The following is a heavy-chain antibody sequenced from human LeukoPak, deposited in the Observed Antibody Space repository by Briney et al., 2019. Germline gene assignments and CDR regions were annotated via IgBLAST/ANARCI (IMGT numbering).Heavy chain of an antibody. CDR2: IGSSGSYI. D-gene: IGHD4-17*01. V-gene: IGHV3-21*01. CDR3: AGINDYGDPTGAFDI. Sequence: GGSLRLSCVVSGFTFSSYHMNWVRQAPGKGLEWVSSIGSSGSYIYYADSVTGRFTISRDNAKNSLYLQMNSLRAEDTAVYYCAGINDYGDPTGAFDIWGQGTMVTVSS. CDR1: GFTFSSYH. J-gene: IGHJ3*02.